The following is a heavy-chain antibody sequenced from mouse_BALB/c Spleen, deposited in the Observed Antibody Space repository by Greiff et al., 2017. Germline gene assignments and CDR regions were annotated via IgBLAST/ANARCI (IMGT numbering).Heavy chain of an antibody. CDR2: ISSGSSTI. CDR1: GFTFSSFG. D-gene: IGHD2-1*01. CDR3: ARKGLRYGKRDYAMDY. J-gene: IGHJ4*01. Sequence: EVKLVESGGGLVQPGGSRKLSCAASGFTFSSFGMHWVRQAPEKGLEWVAYISSGSSTIYYADTVKGRFTISRDNPKNTLFLQMTSLRSEDTAMYYCARKGLRYGKRDYAMDYWGQGTSVTVSS. V-gene: IGHV5-17*02.